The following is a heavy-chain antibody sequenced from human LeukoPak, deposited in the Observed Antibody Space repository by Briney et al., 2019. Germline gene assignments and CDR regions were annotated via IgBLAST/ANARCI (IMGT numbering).Heavy chain of an antibody. V-gene: IGHV3-23*01. CDR1: GFTFDIYA. Sequence: GGSLRLSCAGSGFTFDIYAIHWVRQAPGTGLEWVAGIGGGGDDILYAESAKGRFIISRDNSKNTLYLQMNSLRAEDTAVYYCAKEPVVPAAIPCYFDYWGQGTLVTVSS. CDR3: AKEPVVPAAIPCYFDY. CDR2: IGGGGDDI. D-gene: IGHD2-2*02. J-gene: IGHJ4*02.